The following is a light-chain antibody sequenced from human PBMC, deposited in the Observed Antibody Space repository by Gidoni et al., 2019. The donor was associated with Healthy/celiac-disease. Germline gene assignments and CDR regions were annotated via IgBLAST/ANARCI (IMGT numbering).Light chain of an antibody. CDR1: KGISSY. V-gene: IGKV1-9*01. CDR2: DAS. J-gene: IGKJ2*01. CDR3: QQLNSYPVT. Sequence: DIQLTQFPSLLSASVGDRVTITCRASKGISSYLAWYQQKPGKAPKLLTYDASTLQRGVPSRFSGSGSGTEFTLTISSLQTEDFATYYCQQLNSYPVTFGQGTKLEIK.